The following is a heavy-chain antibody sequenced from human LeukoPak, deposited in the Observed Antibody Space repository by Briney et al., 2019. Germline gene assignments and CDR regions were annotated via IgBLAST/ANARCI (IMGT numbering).Heavy chain of an antibody. J-gene: IGHJ4*02. CDR3: ARGLGSWNDIYVDY. Sequence: PSETLSLTCAVYGGSFSGYYWSWIRQPPGKGLEWIGEINHSGSTNYNPSLKSRVTISVDTSKNQFSLKLSSVTAADTAVYYCARGLGSWNDIYVDYWGQGTLVTVSS. CDR2: INHSGST. V-gene: IGHV4-34*01. CDR1: GGSFSGYY. D-gene: IGHD1-1*01.